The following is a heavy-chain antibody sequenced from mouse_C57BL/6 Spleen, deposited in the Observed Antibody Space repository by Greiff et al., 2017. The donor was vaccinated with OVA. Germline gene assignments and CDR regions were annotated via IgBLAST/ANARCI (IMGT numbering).Heavy chain of an antibody. CDR1: GYTFTSYW. Sequence: VKLQQPGTELVKPGASVKLSCKASGYTFTSYWMHWVKQRPGQGLEWIGNINPSNGGTNYNEKFKSKATLTVDKSSSTAYMQLSSLTSEDSAVYYCARDGSRDYAMDYWGQGTSVTVSS. CDR3: ARDGSRDYAMDY. V-gene: IGHV1-53*01. D-gene: IGHD1-1*01. CDR2: INPSNGGT. J-gene: IGHJ4*01.